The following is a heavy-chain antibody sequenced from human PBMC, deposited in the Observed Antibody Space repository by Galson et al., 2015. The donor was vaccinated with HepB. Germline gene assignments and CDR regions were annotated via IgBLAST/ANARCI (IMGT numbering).Heavy chain of an antibody. Sequence: SLRLSCAASGFTFSTYWMSWVRQAPGKGLEWVASIKEDGTEQYYVDSLKGRFTISRDNADNSLYLQMNSLRADDTAVYYCVRDRDYGASHFIYWGQGTLVTVSS. CDR3: VRDRDYGASHFIY. CDR2: IKEDGTEQ. J-gene: IGHJ4*02. D-gene: IGHD4-17*01. V-gene: IGHV3-7*03. CDR1: GFTFSTYW.